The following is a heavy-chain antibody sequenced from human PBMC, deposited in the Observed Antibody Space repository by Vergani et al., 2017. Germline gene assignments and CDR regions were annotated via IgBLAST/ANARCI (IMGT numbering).Heavy chain of an antibody. J-gene: IGHJ4*02. Sequence: VQLLESGGGLVQPGGSLRLSCAASGFTFSSYGMHWVRQAPGKGLEWVAFIRYDGSNKYYADSVKGRFTISRDNSKNTLYLQMNSLRAEDTSMYYCARDQYGDYSFAGWGQGTLVTVSS. CDR2: IRYDGSNK. D-gene: IGHD4-17*01. CDR3: ARDQYGDYSFAG. CDR1: GFTFSSYG. V-gene: IGHV3-30*02.